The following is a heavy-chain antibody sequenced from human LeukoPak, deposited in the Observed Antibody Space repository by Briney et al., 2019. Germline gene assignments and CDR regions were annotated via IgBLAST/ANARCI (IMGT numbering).Heavy chain of an antibody. J-gene: IGHJ4*02. Sequence: SETLSLTCTVSSGSINSYYWTWIRQPPGKGLEWIGNTFYSGSTNYNPSLMSRVSISVDTSKNQVSLNLNSVTAADTAVYYCATVAVVRGVTFFDYWGQGTLVTVSS. V-gene: IGHV4-59*12. CDR2: TFYSGST. CDR3: ATVAVVRGVTFFDY. CDR1: SGSINSYY. D-gene: IGHD3-10*01.